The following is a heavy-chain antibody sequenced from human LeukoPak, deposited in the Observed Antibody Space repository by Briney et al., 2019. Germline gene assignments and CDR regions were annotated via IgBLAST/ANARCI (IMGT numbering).Heavy chain of an antibody. CDR3: AREGVLRYFDWLGYFDY. D-gene: IGHD3-9*01. CDR2: IYTSGST. Sequence: PSETLSLTCTVSGGSISSYYWSWIRQPAGKGLEWIGRIYTSGSTNYNPSLKSRVTISVDTSKNPFSLKLSSVTAADTAVYYCAREGVLRYFDWLGYFDYWGQGTLVTVSS. V-gene: IGHV4-4*07. CDR1: GGSISSYY. J-gene: IGHJ4*02.